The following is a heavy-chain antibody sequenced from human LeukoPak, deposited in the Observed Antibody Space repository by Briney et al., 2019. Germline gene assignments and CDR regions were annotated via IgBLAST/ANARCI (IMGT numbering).Heavy chain of an antibody. Sequence: GGSLRLSYAASGFTFSNYWMSWVRQAPGKGLEWVANIKEDGSEKYYVDSLKGRFTISRDNAKNSLYLQMNSLRAEDTAVYYCARVGNLYYYYYMDVWGKGTTVTVSS. CDR1: GFTFSNYW. J-gene: IGHJ6*03. V-gene: IGHV3-7*01. D-gene: IGHD1-14*01. CDR2: IKEDGSEK. CDR3: ARVGNLYYYYYMDV.